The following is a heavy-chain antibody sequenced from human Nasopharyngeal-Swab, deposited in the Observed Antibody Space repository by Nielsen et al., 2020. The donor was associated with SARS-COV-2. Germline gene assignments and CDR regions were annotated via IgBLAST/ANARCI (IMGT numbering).Heavy chain of an antibody. Sequence: GGSLRLSCAASGFTFSSYSMNWVRQAPGKGLEWVSSISSSSSYIYYADSVKGRFTISRDNAKNSPYLQMNSLRAEDTAVYYCARDGLDYDFWSAYFMDVWGQGTTVTVSS. D-gene: IGHD3-3*01. CDR3: ARDGLDYDFWSAYFMDV. J-gene: IGHJ6*02. CDR1: GFTFSSYS. V-gene: IGHV3-21*01. CDR2: ISSSSSYI.